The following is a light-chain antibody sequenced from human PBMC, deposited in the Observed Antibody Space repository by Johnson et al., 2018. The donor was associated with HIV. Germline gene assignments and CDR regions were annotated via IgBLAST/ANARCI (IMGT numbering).Light chain of an antibody. Sequence: LTQPPSVSVAPGQKVTISCSGSSSNIGNNYVSWYQQLPGTAPKLLIYENNKRPSGIPDRFSGSKSGTSATLGITGLQTGDEADYYCGTWDSSLSAGRVFGTGTKVTVL. CDR2: ENN. CDR3: GTWDSSLSAGRV. CDR1: SSNIGNNY. V-gene: IGLV1-51*02. J-gene: IGLJ1*01.